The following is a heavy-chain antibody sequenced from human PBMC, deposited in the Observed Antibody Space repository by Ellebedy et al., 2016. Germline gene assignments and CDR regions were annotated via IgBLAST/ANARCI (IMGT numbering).Heavy chain of an antibody. CDR1: GFSFRMYD. V-gene: IGHV3-23*01. J-gene: IGHJ4*02. CDR3: AKDSIWSGYSWWYFDY. D-gene: IGHD3-3*01. CDR2: ISGSGAVT. Sequence: GGSLRLXCEGSGFSFRMYDMNWVRQAPGKGLEWVAGISGSGAVTHYADSVMGRFTISREKSKNMLSLEMNGLRADDTALYYCAKDSIWSGYSWWYFDYWGQGTLVTVSS.